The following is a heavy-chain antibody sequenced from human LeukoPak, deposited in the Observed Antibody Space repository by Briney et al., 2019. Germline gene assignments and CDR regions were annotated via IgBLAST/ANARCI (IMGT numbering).Heavy chain of an antibody. D-gene: IGHD3-22*01. Sequence: PGGSLRLSCAASGFTFSSYWMSWVRQAPGKGLEWVANIKQDGSEKYYVDSVKGRFTISRDNAKNSLYPQMNSLRAEDTAVYYCARVVVLMYYYDSSGSQDYWGQGTLVTVSS. V-gene: IGHV3-7*01. CDR2: IKQDGSEK. CDR1: GFTFSSYW. J-gene: IGHJ4*02. CDR3: ARVVVLMYYYDSSGSQDY.